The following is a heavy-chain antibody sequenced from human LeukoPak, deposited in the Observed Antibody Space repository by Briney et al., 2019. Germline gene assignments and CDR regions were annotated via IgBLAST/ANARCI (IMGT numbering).Heavy chain of an antibody. J-gene: IGHJ4*02. D-gene: IGHD2-8*01. V-gene: IGHV5-51*01. Sequence: GESLKISCKGSEYSLTTYWIGWVRQLPGKGLEWMGIIYPGDSDTRYSPSFQGQVTISADKSISTAYLQWSSLKASDTAMYYCARGAESMYAYDYWGQGTLVTVSS. CDR2: IYPGDSDT. CDR1: EYSLTTYW. CDR3: ARGAESMYAYDY.